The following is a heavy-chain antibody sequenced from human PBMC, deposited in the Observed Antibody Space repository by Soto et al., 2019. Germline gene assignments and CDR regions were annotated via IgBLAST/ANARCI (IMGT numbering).Heavy chain of an antibody. D-gene: IGHD5-18*01. CDR2: IYPGDSDT. V-gene: IGHV5-51*01. J-gene: IGHJ6*02. CDR3: VTSNVDTAMVNYYYYGMDV. CDR1: GYSFTSYW. Sequence: PGESLKISCKGSGYSFTSYWIGWVRQMPGKGLEWMGIIYPGDSDTRYSPSFQGQVTISADKSISTAYLQWSSLKASDTAMYYCVTSNVDTAMVNYYYYGMDVWGQGTTVTVSS.